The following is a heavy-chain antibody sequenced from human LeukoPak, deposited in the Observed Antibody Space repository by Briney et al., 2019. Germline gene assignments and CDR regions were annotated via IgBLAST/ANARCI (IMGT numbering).Heavy chain of an antibody. CDR1: GYTFTSYY. CDR2: INPSGGST. D-gene: IGHD5-18*01. Sequence: ASVKVSCKASGYTFTSYYMHWVRQAPGQGLEWMGIINPSGGSTSYAQKFQGRVTMTRDMSTSTVYMEPSSLRSEDTAVYYCAREGPRGYNYERIYYFDYWGQGTLVTVSS. J-gene: IGHJ4*02. V-gene: IGHV1-46*01. CDR3: AREGPRGYNYERIYYFDY.